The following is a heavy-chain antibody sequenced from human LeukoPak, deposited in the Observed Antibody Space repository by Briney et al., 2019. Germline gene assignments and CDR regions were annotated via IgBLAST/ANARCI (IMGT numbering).Heavy chain of an antibody. V-gene: IGHV4-59*11. D-gene: IGHD6-13*01. CDR1: GGSISSHY. Sequence: PSETLSLTCTASGGSISSHYWSWIRQPPGKGLEWIGYIYYSGNTKYNPSLKSRVTISVDTSKNQFSLKLTSVTAADTAVYYCAILRHYSSTFDYWGQGTLVTVSS. CDR2: IYYSGNT. J-gene: IGHJ4*02. CDR3: AILRHYSSTFDY.